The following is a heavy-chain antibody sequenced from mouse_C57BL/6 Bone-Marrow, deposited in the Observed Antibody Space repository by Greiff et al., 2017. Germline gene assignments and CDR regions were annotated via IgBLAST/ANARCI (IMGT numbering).Heavy chain of an antibody. J-gene: IGHJ3*01. CDR3: ASAVIYYYGRGFAY. D-gene: IGHD1-1*01. CDR1: GYTFTSYW. V-gene: IGHV1-69*01. CDR2: IDPSDSYT. Sequence: QVQLKQPGAELVMPGASVKLSCKASGYTFTSYWMHWVKQRPGQGLEWIGEIDPSDSYTNYNQKFQGKSTLTVDKSSSTAYLQLSSLTSEDSAVYYYASAVIYYYGRGFAYWGQGTLVTVSA.